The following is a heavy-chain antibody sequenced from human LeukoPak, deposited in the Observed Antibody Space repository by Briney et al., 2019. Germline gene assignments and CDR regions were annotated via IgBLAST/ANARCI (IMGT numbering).Heavy chain of an antibody. CDR2: ISYDGSNK. V-gene: IGHV3-30-3*01. D-gene: IGHD1-26*01. CDR3: AELFFDY. Sequence: PGGSLRLSCAASGFTFSSYAMHWVRQAPGKGLEWVAVISYDGSNKYYADSVKGRFTISRDNSKNTLYLQMNSLRAGDTAVYYCAELFFDYWGQGTLVTVSS. CDR1: GFTFSSYA. J-gene: IGHJ4*02.